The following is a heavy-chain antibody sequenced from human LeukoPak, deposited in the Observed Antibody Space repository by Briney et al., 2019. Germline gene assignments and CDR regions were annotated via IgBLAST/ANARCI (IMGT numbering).Heavy chain of an antibody. CDR2: IIPILGIA. J-gene: IGHJ4*02. D-gene: IGHD5-24*01. Sequence: SVKVSCKASGGTFSSYAISWVRQAPGQGLEWMGRIIPILGIANYAQKFQGRVTITADKSTSTAYMELSSLRSEDTAVYYCARDGRDGYNYVYWGQGTLVTVSS. CDR3: ARDGRDGYNYVY. V-gene: IGHV1-69*04. CDR1: GGTFSSYA.